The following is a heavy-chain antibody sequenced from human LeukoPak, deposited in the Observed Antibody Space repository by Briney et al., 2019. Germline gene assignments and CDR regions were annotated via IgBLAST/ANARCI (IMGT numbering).Heavy chain of an antibody. CDR1: GFTFSSYG. CDR2: ISGSGVST. J-gene: IGHJ3*02. Sequence: GGTLRLSCAASGFTFSSYGMSWVRQAPGKGLEWVSAISGSGVSTYYADSVKGRFTISRDNAKNSLYLQMNSLRAEDTAVYYCAGDSSSLGDDAFDIWGQGTMVTVSS. D-gene: IGHD6-6*01. CDR3: AGDSSSLGDDAFDI. V-gene: IGHV3-23*01.